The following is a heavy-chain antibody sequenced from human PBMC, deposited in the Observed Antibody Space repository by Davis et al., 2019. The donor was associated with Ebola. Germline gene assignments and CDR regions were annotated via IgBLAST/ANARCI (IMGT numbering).Heavy chain of an antibody. CDR1: GGSIGSSSYY. V-gene: IGHV4-39*01. CDR3: ARHESLSWFDP. CDR2: IYKSGST. J-gene: IGHJ5*02. D-gene: IGHD2/OR15-2a*01. Sequence: MPSETLSLTCTVSGGSIGSSSYYWGWIRQPPGKGLEWIGSIYKSGSTYYNASLESRVTISVDTSKNQLSLKFTSVTAADTAVYYCARHESLSWFDPWGQGTLVTVSS.